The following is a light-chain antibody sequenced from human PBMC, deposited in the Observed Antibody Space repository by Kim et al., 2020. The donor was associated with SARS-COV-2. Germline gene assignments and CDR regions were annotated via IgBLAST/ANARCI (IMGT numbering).Light chain of an antibody. CDR1: QTVNSN. J-gene: IGKJ1*01. V-gene: IGKV3-15*01. CDR3: QQYIDWPQT. Sequence: VSPGERVTLSCRASQTVNSNLAWYQQKLGQAPRLLIYGASTRATGLPDRFSGSGSGTEFTLSISSLQSEDFAVYYCQQYIDWPQTFGQGTKVEIK. CDR2: GAS.